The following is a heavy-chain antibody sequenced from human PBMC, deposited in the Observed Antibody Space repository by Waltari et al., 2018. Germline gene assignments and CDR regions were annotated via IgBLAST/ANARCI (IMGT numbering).Heavy chain of an antibody. J-gene: IGHJ6*02. V-gene: IGHV3-74*01. CDR1: GFTFNGYW. CDR2: ISSNGNYG. Sequence: EVLLVESGGGLVQPGGSLRLSCAASGFTFNGYWMYWVRQAPGKGLVWVSTISSNGNYGTYADSVRVRFTISRDNAKNTLYLQMNSLTAEDTAVYYCARAFVNIAARGMDAWGQGTAVTVSS. D-gene: IGHD6-13*01. CDR3: ARAFVNIAARGMDA.